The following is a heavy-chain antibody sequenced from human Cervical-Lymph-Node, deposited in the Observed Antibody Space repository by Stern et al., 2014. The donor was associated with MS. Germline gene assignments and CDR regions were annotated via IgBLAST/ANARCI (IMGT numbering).Heavy chain of an antibody. CDR3: ARGSNGWISAEYFHH. D-gene: IGHD6-19*01. CDR1: GFTFSDYN. J-gene: IGHJ1*01. CDR2: ISSSSSYI. Sequence: VQLVESGGGLVKPGGSLRLSCATSGFTFSDYNMNWVRQAPGKGLEWVSSISSSSSYIYYADSVKGRFTISRYNAKNSLYLQMNSLRAEDTAMYYCARGSNGWISAEYFHHWGQGTLVTVSS. V-gene: IGHV3-21*01.